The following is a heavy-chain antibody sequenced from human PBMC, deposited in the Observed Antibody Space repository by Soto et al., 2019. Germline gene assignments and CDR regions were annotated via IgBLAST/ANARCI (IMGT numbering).Heavy chain of an antibody. D-gene: IGHD2-15*01. CDR3: AIPLGYCSGGSRYSGMDV. J-gene: IGHJ6*02. Sequence: SVKVSCKASGGTFSSYAISWVRQAPGQGLEWMGGIIPIFGTANYAQKFQGRVTITADESTSTAYMELSSLRSEDTAVYYCAIPLGYCSGGSRYSGMDVWGQGTTVTVSS. CDR1: GGTFSSYA. CDR2: IIPIFGTA. V-gene: IGHV1-69*13.